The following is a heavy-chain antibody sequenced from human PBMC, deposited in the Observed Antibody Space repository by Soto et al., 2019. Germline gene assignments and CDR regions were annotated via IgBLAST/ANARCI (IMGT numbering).Heavy chain of an antibody. CDR1: GFTFSNFW. V-gene: IGHV3-7*05. CDR3: ARDVI. CDR2: IKSDGSER. J-gene: IGHJ4*02. Sequence: EVQLVESGGGLVQPGGSLRLSCAASGFTFSNFWMSWVRQAPGKGLEWVASIKSDGSERSHVDAVRGRFSISRDNARNSLYLQMNSLRADDTALYYCARDVIWGQGSLVTVSS.